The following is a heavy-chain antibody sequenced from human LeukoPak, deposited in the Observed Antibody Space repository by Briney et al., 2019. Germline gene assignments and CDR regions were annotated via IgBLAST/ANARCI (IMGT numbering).Heavy chain of an antibody. CDR3: ARVPYYYYYGMDV. D-gene: IGHD2-2*01. CDR2: INPNSGGT. Sequence: ASVKVSCKASGYTFTGYYMHWVQQAPGQGLEWMGWINPNSGGTNYAQKFQGRVTMTRDTSISTAYMELSRLRSDDTAVYYCARVPYYYYYGMDVWGQGTTVTVSS. V-gene: IGHV1-2*02. J-gene: IGHJ6*02. CDR1: GYTFTGYY.